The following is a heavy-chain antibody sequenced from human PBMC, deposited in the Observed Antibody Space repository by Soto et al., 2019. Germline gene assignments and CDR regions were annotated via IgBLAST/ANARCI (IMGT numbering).Heavy chain of an antibody. CDR1: GFTFSSYA. Sequence: GGSLRLSCAASGFTFSSYAMSWVRQAPGKGLEWVSAITGSGDSTYYADSVKGRFTASRDNSKNTLYLQMNSLRAEDTAVYYCAKVFVFTIREGFDYWGLGTLVTVSS. V-gene: IGHV3-23*01. CDR2: ITGSGDST. D-gene: IGHD3-3*01. J-gene: IGHJ4*02. CDR3: AKVFVFTIREGFDY.